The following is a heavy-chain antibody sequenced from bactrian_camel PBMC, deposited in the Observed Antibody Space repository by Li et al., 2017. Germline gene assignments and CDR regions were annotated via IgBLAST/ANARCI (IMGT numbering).Heavy chain of an antibody. D-gene: IGHD1*01. J-gene: IGHJ4*01. CDR1: GYPSSRHC. V-gene: IGHV3S31*01. CDR2: IRRDGDA. Sequence: VQLVESGGGSVQAGGSLRLSCAHSGYPSSRHCMGWFRQAPGKAREGIAGIRRDGDAYYADSVKGRFTISRDNAKNIIYLQMSSLTPDDTAMYYCAATGQMLSVAGCRTQGTQVTVS.